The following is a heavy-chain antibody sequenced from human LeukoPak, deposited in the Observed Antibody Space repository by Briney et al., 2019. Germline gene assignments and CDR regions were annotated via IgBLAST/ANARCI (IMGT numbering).Heavy chain of an antibody. CDR1: GVSISSYY. D-gene: IGHD6-13*01. J-gene: IGHJ4*02. CDR3: ASYSASGAYFGQ. Sequence: SETLSLTCTVSGVSISSYYWSWIRQPAGKGLEWIGRIYGSGNTNYNPSLKSRVTMSVDTSQNRFSLKLGSVTAADTALYFCASYSASGAYFGQWGQGTLVTVSS. V-gene: IGHV4-4*07. CDR2: IYGSGNT.